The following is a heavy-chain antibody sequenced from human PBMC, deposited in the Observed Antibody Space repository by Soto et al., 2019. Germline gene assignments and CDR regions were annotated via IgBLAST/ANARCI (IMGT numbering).Heavy chain of an antibody. D-gene: IGHD5-18*01. J-gene: IGHJ4*02. CDR1: GGSISSGGYY. CDR2: IYYSGST. Sequence: QVQLQESGPGLVKPSQTLSLTCTVSGGSISSGGYYWSWIRQHPGKGLEWIGYIYYSGSTYYNPSLKSRVTVSVDTSKNQFSLKLRSVTAADTAVYYCAGRGYSYGPSVPFDYWGQGTLVTVSS. CDR3: AGRGYSYGPSVPFDY. V-gene: IGHV4-31*03.